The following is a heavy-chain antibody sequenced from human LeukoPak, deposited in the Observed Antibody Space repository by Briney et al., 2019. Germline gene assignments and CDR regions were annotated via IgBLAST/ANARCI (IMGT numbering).Heavy chain of an antibody. CDR2: IIPIFGTA. V-gene: IGHV1-69*06. J-gene: IGHJ4*02. D-gene: IGHD3-22*01. CDR3: ARDRGDYYDSSGYYYVSY. CDR1: GGTFSSYA. Sequence: SVKVSCKASGGTFSSYAISWVRQAPGQGLEWMGGIIPIFGTANYAQKFQGRVTITADKSTSTAYMELSSLRSEDTAVYYCARDRGDYYDSSGYYYVSYWGQGTLVTVSS.